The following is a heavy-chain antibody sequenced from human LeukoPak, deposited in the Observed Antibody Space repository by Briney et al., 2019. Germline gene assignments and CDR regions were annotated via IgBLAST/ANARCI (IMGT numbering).Heavy chain of an antibody. Sequence: PSETLSLTCAVYGGSFSGYYWSWIRQPPGKGLEWIGEINHSGSTNYNPSLKSRVTISVDTSKNQFSLKLRSVTAADTAVYYCARGPTQTVAARLYYYYMDVWGKGTTVTVSS. D-gene: IGHD6-6*01. J-gene: IGHJ6*03. CDR2: INHSGST. CDR3: ARGPTQTVAARLYYYYMDV. V-gene: IGHV4-34*01. CDR1: GGSFSGYY.